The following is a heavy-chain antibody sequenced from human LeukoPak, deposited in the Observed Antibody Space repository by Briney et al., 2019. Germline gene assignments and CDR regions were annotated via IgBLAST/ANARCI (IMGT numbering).Heavy chain of an antibody. D-gene: IGHD7-27*01. J-gene: IGHJ6*04. CDR3: ARDSFSELGIFYYYYGMDV. Sequence: PSETLSLTCTVSGGSISSGDYYWSWIRRPPGKGLEWIGYIYYSGSTYYNPSLKSRVTISVDTSKNQFSLKLSSVAAADTAVYYCARDSFSELGIFYYYYGMDVWGKGTTVTVSS. V-gene: IGHV4-30-4*01. CDR2: IYYSGST. CDR1: GGSISSGDYY.